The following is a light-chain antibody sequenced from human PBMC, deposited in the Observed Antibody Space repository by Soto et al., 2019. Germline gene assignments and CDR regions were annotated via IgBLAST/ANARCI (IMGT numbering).Light chain of an antibody. CDR1: QHISHF. J-gene: IGKJ1*01. CDR3: QQYDTLPWT. Sequence: DIQMTQSPSSLSAVVGGRGSITCRASQHISHFLNWYQHKPGKAPELLIFDASNLQPGVPSRFSGSGPGANFTLSISSLQPEDFATYFCQQYDTLPWTFGQGTKVDIK. CDR2: DAS. V-gene: IGKV1-33*01.